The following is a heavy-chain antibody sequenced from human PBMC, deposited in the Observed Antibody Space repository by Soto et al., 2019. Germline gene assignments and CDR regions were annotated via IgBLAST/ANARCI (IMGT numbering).Heavy chain of an antibody. CDR1: GLTFSNDW. Sequence: LRLSFAGSGLTFSNDWLSWVRQAPGKLLEWVANINQDGSERYYVDSVRGRFTISRDNVENSLYLQLNSLRPEDTAVYYCAVYGYPVSAAAYWGQGTRVTVSS. CDR2: INQDGSER. CDR3: AVYGYPVSAAAY. J-gene: IGHJ4*02. D-gene: IGHD6-25*01. V-gene: IGHV3-7*03.